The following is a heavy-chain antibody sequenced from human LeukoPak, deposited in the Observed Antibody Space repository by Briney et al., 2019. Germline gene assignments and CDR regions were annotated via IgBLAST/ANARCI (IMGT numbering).Heavy chain of an antibody. D-gene: IGHD3-10*02. CDR2: AGWVGGTT. J-gene: IGHJ4*02. Sequence: GGSLRLSCATSGFTFDRYTIHWVRQAPGKGLEWVSLAGWVGGTTYYSDSVRGRFTISRDSGKNSVYLQMNSLTTDDTAFYFCAKELDTMFFDYWGRGALVTVSS. V-gene: IGHV3-43*01. CDR1: GFTFDRYT. CDR3: AKELDTMFFDY.